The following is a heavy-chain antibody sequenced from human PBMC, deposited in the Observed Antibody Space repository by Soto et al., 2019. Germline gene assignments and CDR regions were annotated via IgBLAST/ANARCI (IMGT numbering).Heavy chain of an antibody. CDR1: GFTFSNAW. Sequence: XGARRLTFADAGFTFSNAWMSWVRQAPGKGLEWVSSISGSGGRTDQSDSVKGRFAISRDNSKNTVYLQMNSLRAEDTATYYCAKADRQYYEILTGPEYWGQGSLVTVSS. J-gene: IGHJ4*02. CDR3: AKADRQYYEILTGPEY. V-gene: IGHV3-23*01. D-gene: IGHD3-9*01. CDR2: ISGSGGRT.